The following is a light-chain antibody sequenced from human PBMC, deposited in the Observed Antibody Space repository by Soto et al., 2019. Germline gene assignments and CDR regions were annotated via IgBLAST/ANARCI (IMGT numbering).Light chain of an antibody. V-gene: IGLV2-8*01. J-gene: IGLJ1*01. Sequence: QSVLTQPPSASGSPGQSVTISYTGTSSDVGGYNYVSWYQQHPGKAPKLMIYEVSKRPSGVPDRFSGSKSGNTASLTVSGLQAEDEADYYCSSYAGSNKVFGTGTKVTVL. CDR2: EVS. CDR3: SSYAGSNKV. CDR1: SSDVGGYNY.